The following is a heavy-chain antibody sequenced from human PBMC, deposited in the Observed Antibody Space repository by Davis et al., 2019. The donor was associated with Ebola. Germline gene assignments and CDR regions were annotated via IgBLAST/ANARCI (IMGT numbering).Heavy chain of an antibody. CDR2: IWYDGSRK. CDR3: AKDRANIVVVPAATYYYYGMDV. J-gene: IGHJ6*02. CDR1: GFNFRSYG. Sequence: GESLKISCAASGFNFRSYGMHWVRQAPDKGLEWVAVIWYDGSRKYYGDSVKGRFTISRDNSNNLLYLQMNSLRAEDTAVYYCAKDRANIVVVPAATYYYYGMDVWGQGTTVTVSS. V-gene: IGHV3-33*06. D-gene: IGHD2-2*01.